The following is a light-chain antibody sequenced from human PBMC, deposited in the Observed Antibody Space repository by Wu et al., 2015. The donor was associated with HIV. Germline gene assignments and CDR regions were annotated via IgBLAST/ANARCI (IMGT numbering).Light chain of an antibody. CDR2: GAS. Sequence: EILLTQSPATLSLSPGERVTLSCRASETVGLSLAWYQQKPGQAPRLLIYGASTRATGISGRFSGSGSGTEFTLTINSMQSEDFAVYYCQQYNNWPRTFGQGTKVEIK. V-gene: IGKV3-15*01. J-gene: IGKJ1*01. CDR3: QQYNNWPRT. CDR1: ETVGLS.